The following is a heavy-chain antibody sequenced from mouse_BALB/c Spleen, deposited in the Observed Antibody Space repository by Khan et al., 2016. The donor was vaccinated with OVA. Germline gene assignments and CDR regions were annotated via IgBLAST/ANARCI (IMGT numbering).Heavy chain of an antibody. Sequence: VQLQQSGAELVRPGASVKLSCKASGYTFTSYWMNWVRQRPRQGLEWIGKINPSDSESHYNQIFKDKATLTVDKSSGTAYMQLSRLTSEDSAVYDCARREKYGYDPSWFAYWDQGTLVIVSA. D-gene: IGHD2-2*01. CDR1: GYTFTSYW. CDR3: ARREKYGYDPSWFAY. J-gene: IGHJ3*01. CDR2: INPSDSES. V-gene: IGHV1-52*01.